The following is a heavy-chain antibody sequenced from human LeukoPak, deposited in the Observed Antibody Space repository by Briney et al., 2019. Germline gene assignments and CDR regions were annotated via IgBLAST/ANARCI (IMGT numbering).Heavy chain of an antibody. D-gene: IGHD3-10*01. CDR2: IHYNGIT. CDR3: ARHISSGGTYAHFDY. Sequence: SETLSLTCTVSGSMYNYYWSWIRQPPGKGLEWIGYIHYNGITNYSPSLKSRVTMSLDTSKNQVSLKLNSVSAADTAVYYCARHISSGGTYAHFDY. CDR1: GSMYNYY. V-gene: IGHV4-59*08. J-gene: IGHJ4*01.